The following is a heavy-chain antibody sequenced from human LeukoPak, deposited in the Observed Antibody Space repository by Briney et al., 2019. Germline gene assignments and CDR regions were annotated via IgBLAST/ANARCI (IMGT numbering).Heavy chain of an antibody. V-gene: IGHV1-18*01. CDR2: ISAYNGNT. J-gene: IGHJ4*02. CDR3: ARGFPPRRSYDSSGYYSYYFDY. CDR1: SYTFTGYG. D-gene: IGHD3-22*01. Sequence: ASVKVSCKASSYTFTGYGISWVRQAPGQGLEWMGWISAYNGNTKYAQRLQGRVTMTTDTSTSTAYMELRSLRSDDTAVYYCARGFPPRRSYDSSGYYSYYFDYWGQGTLVTVSS.